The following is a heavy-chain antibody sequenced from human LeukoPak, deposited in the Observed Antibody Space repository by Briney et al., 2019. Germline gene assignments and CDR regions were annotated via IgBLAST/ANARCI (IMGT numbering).Heavy chain of an antibody. CDR1: GGSISSYY. CDR2: IYYSGST. Sequence: SETLSLTCIVSGGSISSYYWSWIRQPPGKGLEWIGYIYYSGSTNYNPSLKSRVTISADTSKNQFSLKLSSVTAADTAVYYCARDDGSGVDYWGQGTLVTVSS. J-gene: IGHJ4*02. D-gene: IGHD3-3*01. V-gene: IGHV4-59*12. CDR3: ARDDGSGVDY.